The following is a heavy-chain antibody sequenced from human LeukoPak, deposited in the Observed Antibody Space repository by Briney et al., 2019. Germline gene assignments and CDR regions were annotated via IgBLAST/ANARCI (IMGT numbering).Heavy chain of an antibody. D-gene: IGHD2-2*01. CDR3: AKDDETIVVVPAAINY. J-gene: IGHJ4*02. CDR2: ISGSGGSI. V-gene: IGHV3-23*01. CDR1: GFTFSSYR. Sequence: GGSLRLSCAASGFTFSSYRMNWVRQAPGKGLEWVSAISGSGGSIYYADSVKGRFTISRDNSKNTLYLQMNSLRAEDTAVYYCAKDDETIVVVPAAINYWGQGTLVTVSS.